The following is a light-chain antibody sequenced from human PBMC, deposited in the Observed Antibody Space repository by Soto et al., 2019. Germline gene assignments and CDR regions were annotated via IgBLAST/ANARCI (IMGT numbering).Light chain of an antibody. CDR1: SSDVGSYNY. CDR2: EVS. Sequence: QAVVTQPASVSGSPGQSITISCTGTSSDVGSYNYVSWYQQHPGKAPKLMIYEVSNRPSGVSNRFSGSKSGNTASLTISGLQAEDEADYYCSSYTVSSIDWVFGRGTKLTVL. J-gene: IGLJ3*02. CDR3: SSYTVSSIDWV. V-gene: IGLV2-14*01.